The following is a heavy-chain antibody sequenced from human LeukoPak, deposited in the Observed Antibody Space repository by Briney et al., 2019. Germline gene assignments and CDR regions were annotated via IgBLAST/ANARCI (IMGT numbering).Heavy chain of an antibody. J-gene: IGHJ4*02. Sequence: GRSLRLSCAASGFTFDDYAMHWVRHAPGKGLEWVSGISWNSGSIGYADSVKGRFTISRDNAKNSLYLQMNSLRAEDTALYYCAKDGGSGWYHFDYWGQGTLVTVSS. D-gene: IGHD6-19*01. V-gene: IGHV3-9*01. CDR2: ISWNSGSI. CDR1: GFTFDDYA. CDR3: AKDGGSGWYHFDY.